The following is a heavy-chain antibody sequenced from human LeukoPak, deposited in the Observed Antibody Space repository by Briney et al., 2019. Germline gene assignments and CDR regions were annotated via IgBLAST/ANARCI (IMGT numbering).Heavy chain of an antibody. CDR1: GYTFNTNW. CDR3: ARRRGSLYSFDY. J-gene: IGHJ4*02. V-gene: IGHV5-51*01. D-gene: IGHD3-10*02. CDR2: IYPDDSDV. Sequence: EESLKISCKGSGYTFNTNWIAWVRQKPGKGLEWMGVIYPDDSDVRYNPSFEGLVTISADKSSSAVSLHWSSLRASDSAMYYCARRRGSLYSFDYWGQGTLVTVSS.